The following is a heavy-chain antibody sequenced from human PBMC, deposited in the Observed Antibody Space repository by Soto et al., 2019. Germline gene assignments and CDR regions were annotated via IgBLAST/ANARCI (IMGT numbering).Heavy chain of an antibody. V-gene: IGHV4-4*07. CDR1: GDSVSSHY. CDR2: LYNDERT. J-gene: IGHJ4*02. Sequence: PSETLSLTCTVSGDSVSSHYWSWIRQPAGKGLEWLGRLYNDERTNYNPSLKSRVTMSMDMSKNQFSLKLTSVTAADSAVYFCAREPLAYSYFDFWGQGILVTVSS. CDR3: AREPLAYSYFDF. D-gene: IGHD2-15*01.